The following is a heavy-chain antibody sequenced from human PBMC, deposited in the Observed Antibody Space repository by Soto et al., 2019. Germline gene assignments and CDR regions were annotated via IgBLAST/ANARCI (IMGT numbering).Heavy chain of an antibody. D-gene: IGHD4-17*01. Sequence: QLQLQESGSGLVKPSQTLSLTCAVSGGSISSGGYSWSWIRQPPGKGLEWIGYIYHSGSTYYNPSLKSRVTLSVDRSKNQFSLKLSAVTAADTAVYYCARNDYGDYGHWYFDLWGRGTLVTVSS. CDR3: ARNDYGDYGHWYFDL. V-gene: IGHV4-30-2*01. J-gene: IGHJ2*01. CDR1: GGSISSGGYS. CDR2: IYHSGST.